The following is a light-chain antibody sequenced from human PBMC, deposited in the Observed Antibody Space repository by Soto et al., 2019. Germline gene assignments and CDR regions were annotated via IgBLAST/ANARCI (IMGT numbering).Light chain of an antibody. CDR1: SSNIGSNY. CDR3: GAWDHSLNVGV. J-gene: IGLJ3*02. V-gene: IGLV1-51*01. CDR2: DKN. Sequence: QSVLTQPPSVSAAPGQKVIISCSGSSSNIGSNYVSWYQQLPGTAPKLLIYDKNERHSGIPDRFSASKSGTSATLGITGPQTGDEADYYCGAWDHSLNVGVFGGGTKLTVL.